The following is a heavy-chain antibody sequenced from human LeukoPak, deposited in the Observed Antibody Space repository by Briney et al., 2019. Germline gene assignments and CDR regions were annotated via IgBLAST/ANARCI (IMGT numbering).Heavy chain of an antibody. CDR3: ARGRYSSSSVGWFDP. CDR1: GGSISSYY. J-gene: IGHJ5*02. V-gene: IGHV4-59*01. D-gene: IGHD6-6*01. Sequence: ASETLSLTCTVSGGSISSYYWSWIRQPPGKGLEWIGCVYYSGSTNYNPSLKSRVTISVDTSKNQFSLKLSSVTAADTAVYYCARGRYSSSSVGWFDPWGQGTLVTVSS. CDR2: VYYSGST.